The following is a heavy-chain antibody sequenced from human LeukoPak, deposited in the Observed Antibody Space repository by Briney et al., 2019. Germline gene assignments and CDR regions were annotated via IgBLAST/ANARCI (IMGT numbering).Heavy chain of an antibody. J-gene: IGHJ4*02. CDR2: IYYSGST. D-gene: IGHD3-3*01. Sequence: SETLSLTCTVSGGSISSYYWSWIRQPPGKGLEWIGYIYYSGSTNYNPSLKSRVTISVDTSKNQFSLKLSSVTAADTAVYYCARTDFWSGYVNYWGQGTLVTVSS. CDR3: ARTDFWSGYVNY. CDR1: GGSISSYY. V-gene: IGHV4-59*08.